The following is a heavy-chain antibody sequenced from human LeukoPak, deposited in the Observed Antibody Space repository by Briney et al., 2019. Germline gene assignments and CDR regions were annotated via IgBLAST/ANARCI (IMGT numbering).Heavy chain of an antibody. J-gene: IGHJ4*02. Sequence: SSETLSLICTVSSGSINSYYWGWVRQPAGGGLEWIGRIYTTGKTDCNPSLKSRLTMSVDTSKRQFSLNLTSVTAADTAIYFCARHGYTASHYFLDYWSQGTLVTVSS. CDR2: IYTTGKT. CDR1: SGSINSYY. CDR3: ARHGYTASHYFLDY. D-gene: IGHD3-16*01. V-gene: IGHV4-4*07.